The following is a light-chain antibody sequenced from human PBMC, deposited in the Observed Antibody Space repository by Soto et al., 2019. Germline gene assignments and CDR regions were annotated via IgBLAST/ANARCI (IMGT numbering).Light chain of an antibody. CDR3: QQYGSSTIFT. Sequence: EIVLTQSAGTLSLSPGERATLSCRASQSVSSSYLAWYQQKPGQAPRLLIYGASSRATGIPDRFSGSGSGTDFTLTISRLEPEVFAVYYCQQYGSSTIFTFGPGTKVDIK. CDR2: GAS. V-gene: IGKV3-20*01. CDR1: QSVSSSY. J-gene: IGKJ3*01.